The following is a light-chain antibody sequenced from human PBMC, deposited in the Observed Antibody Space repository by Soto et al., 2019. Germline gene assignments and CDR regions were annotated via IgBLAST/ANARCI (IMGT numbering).Light chain of an antibody. J-gene: IGLJ2*01. CDR3: AAWDDTRRARV. V-gene: IGLV1-44*01. Sequence: QSVLAQPPSASGTPGQRVTISCSGSNSNIGRNDVTWYQQVPGTAPQCLIYSNDQRPSGVPDRISGSRSDTSASLAISGLQSGDEAEYYCAAWDDTRRARVFGGGTKVTVL. CDR2: SND. CDR1: NSNIGRND.